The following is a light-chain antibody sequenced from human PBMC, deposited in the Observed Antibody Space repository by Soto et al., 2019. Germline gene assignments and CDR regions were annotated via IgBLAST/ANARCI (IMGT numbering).Light chain of an antibody. Sequence: ELALTQSPATLSLSPGARATLSCRASQSVSSYLAWYQQKPGQAPRLLIYDASNRATGIPDRFSGSGSGTDFTLTISRLEPEDFAVYYCQQYSSSPTTFGQGTKVDIK. CDR1: QSVSSY. CDR3: QQYSSSPTT. J-gene: IGKJ1*01. CDR2: DAS. V-gene: IGKV3-20*01.